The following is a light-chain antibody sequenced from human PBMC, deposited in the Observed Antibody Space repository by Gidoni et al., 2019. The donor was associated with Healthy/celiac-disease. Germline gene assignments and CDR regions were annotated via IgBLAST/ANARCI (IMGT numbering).Light chain of an antibody. J-gene: IGKJ2*01. Sequence: IVLTQSPATLSLSPGERATLSCRASQSVSSYLAWYQQKPGQAPRLLIYDASNRATGIPARFSGRGSGTDFTLTISSLEPEDFAVYYCQQRSNWPPWYTFGQGTKLEIK. V-gene: IGKV3-11*01. CDR1: QSVSSY. CDR3: QQRSNWPPWYT. CDR2: DAS.